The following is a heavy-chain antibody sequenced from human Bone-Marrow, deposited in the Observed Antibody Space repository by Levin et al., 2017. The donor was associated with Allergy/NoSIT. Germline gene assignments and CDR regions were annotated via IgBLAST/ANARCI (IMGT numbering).Heavy chain of an antibody. J-gene: IGHJ4*02. CDR3: ARDGSAAGRWDY. D-gene: IGHD6-13*01. CDR2: ISYDGSNK. V-gene: IGHV3-30-3*01. CDR1: GFTFSSYA. Sequence: GGSLRLSCAASGFTFSSYAMHWVRQAPGKGLEWVAVISYDGSNKYYADSVKGRFTISRDNSKNTLYLQMNSLRAEDTAVYYCARDGSAAGRWDYWGQGTLVTVSS.